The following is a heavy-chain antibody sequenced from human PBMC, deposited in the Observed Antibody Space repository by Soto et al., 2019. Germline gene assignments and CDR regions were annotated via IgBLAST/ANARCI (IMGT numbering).Heavy chain of an antibody. D-gene: IGHD2-15*01. CDR2: IYHSGTT. J-gene: IGHJ5*02. Sequence: PSETLSLTCTVSGDSFSSYYWSWIRQPPGKGLEWIGYIYHSGTTTYNPSLKSRVTISVDTPKNQFSLKLSSVTAADTAVYYCAREYSRWFDPWGQGTLVTVSS. V-gene: IGHV4-59*01. CDR1: GDSFSSYY. CDR3: AREYSRWFDP.